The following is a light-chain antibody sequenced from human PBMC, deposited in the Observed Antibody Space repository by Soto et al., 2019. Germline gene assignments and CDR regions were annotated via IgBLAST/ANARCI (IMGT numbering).Light chain of an antibody. CDR3: QTWGTRLQV. CDR1: SGHSSYA. Sequence: QSVLTQSPSASASLGASVKLTCTLSSGHSSYAIAWHQQQPEKGPRYLMKLNSDGSHSKGDGIPDRFSGSSSGAERYLTISRLQSEDEADYYCQTWGTRLQVFGGGTTLTVL. J-gene: IGLJ3*02. CDR2: LNSDGSH. V-gene: IGLV4-69*01.